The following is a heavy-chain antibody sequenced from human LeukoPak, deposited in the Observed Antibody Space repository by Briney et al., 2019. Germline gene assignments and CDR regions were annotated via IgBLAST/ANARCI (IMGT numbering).Heavy chain of an antibody. V-gene: IGHV3-30*18. CDR1: GFTFSSYG. Sequence: GGSLRLSCAASGFTFSSYGMHWVRQAPGKGLEWVAVISYDGSNKYYADSVKGRFTISRDNSKNTLYLQMNSLRAEDTVVYYCAKDQDYGGNSAWSGYWGQGTLVTVSS. D-gene: IGHD4-23*01. J-gene: IGHJ4*02. CDR3: AKDQDYGGNSAWSGY. CDR2: ISYDGSNK.